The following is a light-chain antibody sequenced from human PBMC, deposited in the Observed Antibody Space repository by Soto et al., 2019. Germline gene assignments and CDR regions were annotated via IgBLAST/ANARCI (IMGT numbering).Light chain of an antibody. Sequence: QSVLTQPPSASGTPGQRLTISCSGSSSNIGGNYVHWYQQLPGKAPRLLIYNNHQRPSGVPDRFSGSKSGTSASLAISGLRSEDEAEYYCATWDDSLSGWVFGGGTKVTVL. CDR1: SSNIGGNY. CDR2: NNH. V-gene: IGLV1-47*02. J-gene: IGLJ3*02. CDR3: ATWDDSLSGWV.